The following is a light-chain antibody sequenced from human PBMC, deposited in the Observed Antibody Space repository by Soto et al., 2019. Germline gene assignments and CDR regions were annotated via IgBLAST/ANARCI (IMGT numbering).Light chain of an antibody. CDR3: SSYTSSITVV. Sequence: QSALTQAPSVSGSPGQSVTISCTGTSSDIGSYNRVSWYQQPPGAAPKLMIYEVSNRPSGVPDRFSGSKSGNTASLTISGLQADDEADYYCSSYTSSITVVFGGGTKLTVL. V-gene: IGLV2-18*02. CDR1: SSDIGSYNR. J-gene: IGLJ2*01. CDR2: EVS.